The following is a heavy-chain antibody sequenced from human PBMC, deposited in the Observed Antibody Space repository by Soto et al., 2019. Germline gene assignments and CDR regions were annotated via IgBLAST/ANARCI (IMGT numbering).Heavy chain of an antibody. D-gene: IGHD2-15*01. J-gene: IGHJ3*02. CDR3: TRVIPDCSGGSCLDAFDI. V-gene: IGHV3-49*03. Sequence: EVQLVESGGGLVQPGRSLRLSCTASGFTFGDYAMSWFRQAPGKGLEWVGFIRSKAYGGTTEYAASVKGRFTISRDDSKSIAYLQMNSLKTEDTAVYYCTRVIPDCSGGSCLDAFDIWGQGRMVTVSS. CDR1: GFTFGDYA. CDR2: IRSKAYGGTT.